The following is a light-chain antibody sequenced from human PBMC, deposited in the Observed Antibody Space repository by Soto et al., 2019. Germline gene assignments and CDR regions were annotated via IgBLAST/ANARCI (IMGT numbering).Light chain of an antibody. CDR1: QSVSSN. J-gene: IGKJ2*01. CDR3: QQYNNWPYT. Sequence: EIVMTQSPATLSVSPGERATLSCRASQSVSSNLAWYQQKPGQAPRLLIYGASTRATGIPARFSSSGSGTESTLPLSSHQSEDCAVYYCQQYNNWPYTFGQGTKLEIK. V-gene: IGKV3-15*01. CDR2: GAS.